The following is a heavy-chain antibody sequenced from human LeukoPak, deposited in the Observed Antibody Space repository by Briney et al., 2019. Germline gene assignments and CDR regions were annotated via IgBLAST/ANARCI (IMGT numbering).Heavy chain of an antibody. CDR2: INKDGGEK. J-gene: IGHJ4*02. V-gene: IGHV3-7*01. CDR1: GFTFSSYW. D-gene: IGHD3-22*01. CDR3: ARELSIYYDSSGSPYYFDY. Sequence: GGSLRLSCAASGFTFSSYWMSWVRQAPGKGLEWVANINKDGGEKYYVDSVKGRFTISRDNAKNSLYLQMNSLRAEDTAVYYCARELSIYYDSSGSPYYFDYWGQGTLVTVSS.